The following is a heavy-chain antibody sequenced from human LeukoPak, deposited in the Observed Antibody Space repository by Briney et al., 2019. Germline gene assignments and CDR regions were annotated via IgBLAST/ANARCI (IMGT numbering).Heavy chain of an antibody. CDR2: MNPNSGNT. D-gene: IGHD2-15*01. CDR3: ARGAPGGYCSGGSCPYYDY. CDR1: GYTFASYD. Sequence: ASVKVSCKASGYTFASYDINWVRQATGQGLEWMGWMNPNSGNTGNAQKFQGRVTMTRNTSITTAYMELSSLRSEDTAVYYCARGAPGGYCSGGSCPYYDYWGQGTLVTVSS. V-gene: IGHV1-8*01. J-gene: IGHJ4*02.